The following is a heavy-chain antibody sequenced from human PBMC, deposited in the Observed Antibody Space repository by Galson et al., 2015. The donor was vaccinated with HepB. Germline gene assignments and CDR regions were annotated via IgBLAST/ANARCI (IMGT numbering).Heavy chain of an antibody. J-gene: IGHJ4*02. CDR1: GFTFSSYG. CDR2: ISYDGSNK. CDR3: AKRDFEGLHDY. D-gene: IGHD4-11*01. Sequence: SLRLSCAASGFTFSSYGMHWVRQAPGKGLEWVAVISYDGSNKYYADSVKGRFTISRDNSKNTLYLQMNSLRAEDTAVYYCAKRDFEGLHDYWGQGTLVTVSS. V-gene: IGHV3-30*18.